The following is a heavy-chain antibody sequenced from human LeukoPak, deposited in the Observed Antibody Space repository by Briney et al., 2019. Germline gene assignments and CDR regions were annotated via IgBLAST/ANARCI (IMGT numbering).Heavy chain of an antibody. CDR2: ISWNSGSI. CDR1: GFTFSNSW. J-gene: IGHJ4*02. V-gene: IGHV3-9*01. Sequence: GGSLRLSCAASGFTFSNSWMNWVRQAPGKGLEWISGISWNSGSIGYADSVKGRFTISRDNAKNSLYLQMNSLRAEDTALYYCAKASSGWYFEVDYWGQGTLVTVSS. CDR3: AKASSGWYFEVDY. D-gene: IGHD6-19*01.